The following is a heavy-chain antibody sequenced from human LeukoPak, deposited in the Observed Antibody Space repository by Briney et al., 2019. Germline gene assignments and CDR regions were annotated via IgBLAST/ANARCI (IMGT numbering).Heavy chain of an antibody. CDR2: ISYDGSNK. Sequence: GGSLRLSCAASGFTFDDYAMHWVRQAPGKGLEWVAVISYDGSNKYYADSVKGRFTISRDNSKNTLYLQTNSLRAEDTAVYYCARESTIVVVRSAFDIWGQGTMVTVSS. CDR1: GFTFDDYA. V-gene: IGHV3-30-3*01. J-gene: IGHJ3*02. D-gene: IGHD3-22*01. CDR3: ARESTIVVVRSAFDI.